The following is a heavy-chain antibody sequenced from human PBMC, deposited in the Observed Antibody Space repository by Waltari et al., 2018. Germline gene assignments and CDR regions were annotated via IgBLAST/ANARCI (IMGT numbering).Heavy chain of an antibody. CDR3: VRDDPGYGLDV. Sequence: DVQLVESGGGLVQPGESLRLSCAAPGFTFSNYWMHWVRRAPGKGLVGLTNINSDGSGSSSAASVKGRFTISRDNARKTLFLQMTSLRAEDTAIYFCVRDDPGYGLDVWGQGTTVTVSS. CDR2: INSDGSGS. CDR1: GFTFSNYW. D-gene: IGHD7-27*01. V-gene: IGHV3-74*03. J-gene: IGHJ6*02.